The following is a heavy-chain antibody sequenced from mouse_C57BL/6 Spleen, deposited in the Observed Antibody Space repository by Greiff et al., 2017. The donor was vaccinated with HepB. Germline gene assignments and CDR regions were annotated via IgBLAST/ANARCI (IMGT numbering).Heavy chain of an antibody. CDR3: ARHYDGYGYAMDY. CDR2: INPNNGGT. J-gene: IGHJ4*01. Sequence: VQLQQSGPELVKPGASVKISCKASGYTFTDYYMNWVKQSHGKSLEWIGDINPNNGGTSYNQKFKGKATLTVDKSSSTAYMELRSLTSEDSAVYYCARHYDGYGYAMDYWGQGTSVTVSS. V-gene: IGHV1-26*01. CDR1: GYTFTDYY. D-gene: IGHD2-3*01.